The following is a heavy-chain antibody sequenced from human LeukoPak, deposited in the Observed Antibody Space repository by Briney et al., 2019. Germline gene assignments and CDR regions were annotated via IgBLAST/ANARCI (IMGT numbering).Heavy chain of an antibody. Sequence: ASVKVSCKASGYTFTSYAMHWVRQAPGQRLELMGWINAGNGNTKYSQKFQGRVTITRDTSASTAYMELSSLRPEDTAVYYCERERQNDILTGYLDYWGQGTLVTVSS. J-gene: IGHJ4*02. CDR3: ERERQNDILTGYLDY. CDR2: INAGNGNT. D-gene: IGHD3-9*01. CDR1: GYTFTSYA. V-gene: IGHV1-3*01.